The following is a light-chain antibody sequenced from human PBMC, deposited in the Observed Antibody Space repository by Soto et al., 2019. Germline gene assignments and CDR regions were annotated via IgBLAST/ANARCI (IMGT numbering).Light chain of an antibody. Sequence: QSALTQPPSASGSPGQSVTISCTGTSSDVGGYNYVSWYQHHPGKAPKLMIYEVNKRPSGVSDRFSGSKSGNTASLTVSGLQAEDEADDYCSSYAGSNSLGVFGGGTKVTVL. J-gene: IGLJ2*01. CDR1: SSDVGGYNY. V-gene: IGLV2-8*01. CDR2: EVN. CDR3: SSYAGSNSLGV.